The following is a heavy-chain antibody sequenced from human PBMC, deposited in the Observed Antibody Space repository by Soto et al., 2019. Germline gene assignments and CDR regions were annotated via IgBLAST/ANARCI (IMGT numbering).Heavy chain of an antibody. CDR1: GGSISISSYY. Sequence: SETLSLTCTVSGGSISISSYYWGCMRQPPGKGLEWIGSIYYSGSTYYNPSLKSRVTISVDTSKNQFSLKLSSVTAADTAVYYCARLLGAAPPSSMDVWGQGTTVTVS. CDR2: IYYSGST. V-gene: IGHV4-39*01. J-gene: IGHJ6*02. CDR3: ARLLGAAPPSSMDV. D-gene: IGHD1-26*01.